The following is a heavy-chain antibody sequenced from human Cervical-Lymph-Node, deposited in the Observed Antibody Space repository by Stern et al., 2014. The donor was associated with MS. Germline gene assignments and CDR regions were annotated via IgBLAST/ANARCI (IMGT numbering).Heavy chain of an antibody. V-gene: IGHV3-30*03. CDR2: ISHDAKNT. CDR3: VPGSGAFDF. Sequence: QVQLVESGGGVVQPGRSLRLSCAASGFTFSSYAMHWVRQAPGKRLEWVDVISHDAKNTNYAASVKGSISIPRDNSKGTLDLQMNSLRMEDTAQYYCVPGSGAFDFWGQGTPVSVSS. J-gene: IGHJ4*02. D-gene: IGHD3-10*01. CDR1: GFTFSSYA.